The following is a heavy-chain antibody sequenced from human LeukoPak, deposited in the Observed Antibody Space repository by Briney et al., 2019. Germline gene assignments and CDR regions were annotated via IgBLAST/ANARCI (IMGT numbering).Heavy chain of an antibody. CDR3: AKDGGLWVSAHWGDS. CDR1: GFTFGSYA. CDR2: ITTGDGNT. D-gene: IGHD7-27*01. J-gene: IGHJ4*02. Sequence: GGSLRLSCAASGFTFGSYAMSWVRQAPGKGLEWVSTITTGDGNTYYADSVKGRFTVSRDDSKNTLYLQMNSLRAEDTAVYYCAKDGGLWVSAHWGDSWGRGTLVTVSS. V-gene: IGHV3-23*01.